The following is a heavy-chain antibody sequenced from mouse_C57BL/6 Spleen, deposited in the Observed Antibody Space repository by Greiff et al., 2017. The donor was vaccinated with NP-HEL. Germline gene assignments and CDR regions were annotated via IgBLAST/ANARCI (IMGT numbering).Heavy chain of an antibody. D-gene: IGHD3-2*02. Sequence: VQLQQSGPELVKPGASVKISCKASGYTFTDYYMNWVKQSHGKSLEWIGDINPNNGGTSYNQKFKGKATLTVDKSSSTAYMELRSLTSEDSAVYYCAMEASSVYVGYFDYWGQGTTLTVSS. J-gene: IGHJ2*01. CDR3: AMEASSVYVGYFDY. V-gene: IGHV1-26*01. CDR1: GYTFTDYY. CDR2: INPNNGGT.